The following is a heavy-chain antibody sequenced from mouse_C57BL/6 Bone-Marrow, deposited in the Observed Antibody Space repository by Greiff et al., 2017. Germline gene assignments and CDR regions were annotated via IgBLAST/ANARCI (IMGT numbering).Heavy chain of an antibody. Sequence: QVQLQQPGAELVKPGASVKLSCKASGYTFTSYWMHWVKQRPGQGLEWIGMIHPNSGSTNYNEKFKSKATLTVDKSSSTAYMQLSSLTSEDSAVYYCARRGLFTTVVAFDYWGQGTTLTVSS. CDR1: GYTFTSYW. D-gene: IGHD1-1*01. V-gene: IGHV1-64*01. CDR3: ARRGLFTTVVAFDY. J-gene: IGHJ2*01. CDR2: IHPNSGST.